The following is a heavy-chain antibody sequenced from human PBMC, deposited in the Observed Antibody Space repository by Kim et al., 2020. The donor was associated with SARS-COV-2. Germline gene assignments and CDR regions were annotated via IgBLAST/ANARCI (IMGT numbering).Heavy chain of an antibody. J-gene: IGHJ4*02. D-gene: IGHD5-12*01. CDR2: INHSGST. CDR3: ASRDIVATISDY. V-gene: IGHV4-34*01. CDR1: GGSFSGYY. Sequence: SETRSLTCAVYGGSFSGYYWSWIRQPPGKGLEWIGEINHSGSTNYNPSLKSRVTRSVDTSKNQFSLKLSSVTAADTAVYYCASRDIVATISDYWGQGTLVTVSS.